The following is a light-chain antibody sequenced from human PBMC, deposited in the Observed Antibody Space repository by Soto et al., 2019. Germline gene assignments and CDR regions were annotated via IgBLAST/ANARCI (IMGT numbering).Light chain of an antibody. CDR2: GAS. Sequence: DVQLTQSPSSLSASVGDRVTITCRASQSVATSLNWYHQKPGKAPPLLIYGASILQDGVPSRFSGSGSGTDFTLTISSLQPEDFATYYCQQTYTSPRTFGQGSNLDIK. V-gene: IGKV1-39*01. CDR3: QQTYTSPRT. CDR1: QSVATS. J-gene: IGKJ2*01.